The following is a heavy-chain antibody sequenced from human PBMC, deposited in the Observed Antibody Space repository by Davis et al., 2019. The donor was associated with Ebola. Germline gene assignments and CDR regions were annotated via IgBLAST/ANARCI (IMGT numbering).Heavy chain of an antibody. CDR3: ATSGMVVTVGY. D-gene: IGHD2-21*02. J-gene: IGHJ4*02. Sequence: AASVKVSCKASGYTFTSYAMNWVRQAPGQGLEWMGRIHPNSGDTKNPQKFQGRVTMTWDTSITTAYMELSRLTSDDTAVYYCATSGMVVTVGYWGQGTLVTVSS. V-gene: IGHV1-2*06. CDR2: IHPNSGDT. CDR1: GYTFTSYA.